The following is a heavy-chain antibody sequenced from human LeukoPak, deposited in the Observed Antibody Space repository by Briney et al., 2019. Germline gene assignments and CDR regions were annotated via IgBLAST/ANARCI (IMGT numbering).Heavy chain of an antibody. CDR2: IKQDGSQK. D-gene: IGHD2-21*01. V-gene: IGHV3-7*01. CDR1: GFTLSSYW. J-gene: IGHJ4*02. CDR3: AREDFGGTWYVIADH. Sequence: PGGSLRLSCAASGFTLSSYWMSWVRQAPGKGLEWVANIKQDGSQKYYVDPVKGRFTISRDNAKNSLCLQMNSVRDEDTAVYYCAREDFGGTWYVIADHWGQGTLVTVSS.